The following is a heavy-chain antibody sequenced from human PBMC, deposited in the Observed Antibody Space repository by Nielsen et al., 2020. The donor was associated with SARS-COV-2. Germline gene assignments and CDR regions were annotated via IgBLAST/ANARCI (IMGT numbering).Heavy chain of an antibody. CDR2: INPGNGNT. D-gene: IGHD3-10*01. CDR1: GYTFTTDG. J-gene: IGHJ4*02. CDR3: AKDSYLVRRVDTDLWY. Sequence: ASVKVSCKDSGYTFTTDGIHWVRQAPGQRLEWMGWINPGNGNTKYSQKFQGRVTITRERSANTAYMELSSLRSEDTAVYYCAKDSYLVRRVDTDLWYWGQGTLVTVSS. V-gene: IGHV1-3*01.